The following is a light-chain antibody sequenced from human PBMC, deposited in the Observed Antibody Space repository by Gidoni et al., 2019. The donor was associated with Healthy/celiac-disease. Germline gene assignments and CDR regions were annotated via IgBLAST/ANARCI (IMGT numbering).Light chain of an antibody. Sequence: DIQMTQSPSTLSASVGDRVTITCRASQSISSWLAWYQQKPGNAPKLLIYTASSLESGVPSWFSGSGSGTDFTLTISSLHPDDFATYYCQQYNSYWVFGPGTKVDIK. CDR1: QSISSW. CDR3: QQYNSYWV. CDR2: TAS. V-gene: IGKV1-5*03. J-gene: IGKJ3*01.